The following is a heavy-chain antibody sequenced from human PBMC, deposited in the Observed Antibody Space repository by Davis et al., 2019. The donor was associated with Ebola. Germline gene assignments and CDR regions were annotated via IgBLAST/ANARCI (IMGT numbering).Heavy chain of an antibody. CDR3: ARGWDYFDY. CDR1: GFIFSSYS. Sequence: GESLKISCAASGFIFSSYSMNWVRQAPGKGLEWVSYIGTSTSTIYYADSVKGRFTISRDNAKNSLYLQMNSLRDEDTAVYYCARGWDYFDYWGQGTLVTVSS. D-gene: IGHD1-26*01. V-gene: IGHV3-48*02. CDR2: IGTSTSTI. J-gene: IGHJ4*02.